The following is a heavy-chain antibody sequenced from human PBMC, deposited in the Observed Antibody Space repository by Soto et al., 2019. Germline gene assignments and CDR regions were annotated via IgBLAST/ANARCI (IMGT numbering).Heavy chain of an antibody. V-gene: IGHV1-18*01. J-gene: IGHJ4*02. Sequence: ASVKVSCKASGYTFTSYGISWVRQAPGQGLEWMGWISAYNGNTNYAQKLQGRVTMTTDTSTSIAYMELRSLRSDDTAVYYCARNAVGEQQAYYHWGQGTLVPSPQ. CDR2: ISAYNGNT. CDR3: ARNAVGEQQAYYH. D-gene: IGHD6-13*01. CDR1: GYTFTSYG.